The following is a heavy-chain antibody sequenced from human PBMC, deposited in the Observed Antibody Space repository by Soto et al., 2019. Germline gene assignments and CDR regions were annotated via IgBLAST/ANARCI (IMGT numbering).Heavy chain of an antibody. CDR2: ISPNTGGT. CDR3: GRGRSGELVVFY. J-gene: IGHJ4*02. D-gene: IGHD3-16*02. V-gene: IGHV1-2*02. Sequence: ASVKVSCKASGYIFTGYYIHWVRQAPGQGREWMGEISPNTGGTKYAQKFQGRVTMTRDTSITTVYMELSNLSPDDTAMYYCGRGRSGELVVFYWGQGXPVTVYS. CDR1: GYIFTGYY.